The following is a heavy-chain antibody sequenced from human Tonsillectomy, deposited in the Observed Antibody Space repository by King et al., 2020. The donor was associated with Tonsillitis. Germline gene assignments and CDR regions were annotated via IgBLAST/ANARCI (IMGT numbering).Heavy chain of an antibody. CDR3: ARDPVSAGGGYYYYIDV. Sequence: VQLVESGAEVKKPGASVKVSCKASGYTFTGYYMHWVRQAPGQGLEWMGWINPNSGGTNYAQKFQGRVTMTRDTSISTAYMELSRLRSDDTAVYYWARDPVSAGGGYYYYIDVWGKATTVTVSS. CDR1: GYTFTGYY. D-gene: IGHD1-26*01. J-gene: IGHJ6*03. V-gene: IGHV1-2*02. CDR2: INPNSGGT.